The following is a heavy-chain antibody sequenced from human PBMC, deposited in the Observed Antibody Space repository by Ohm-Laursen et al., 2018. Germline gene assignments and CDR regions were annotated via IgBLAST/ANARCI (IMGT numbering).Heavy chain of an antibody. J-gene: IGHJ5*02. CDR3: ARGGWGYCSGGSCYWFDP. V-gene: IGHV1-18*01. CDR1: GYTSTSYG. D-gene: IGHD2-15*01. CDR2: ISAYNGNT. Sequence: SVKVSCKASGYTSTSYGISWVRQAPGQGLEWMGWISAYNGNTNYAQKLQGRVTMTTDTSTSTAYMELRSLRSDDTAVYYCARGGWGYCSGGSCYWFDPWGQGTLVTVSS.